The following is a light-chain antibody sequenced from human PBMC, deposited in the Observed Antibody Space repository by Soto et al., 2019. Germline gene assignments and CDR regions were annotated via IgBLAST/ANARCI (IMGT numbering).Light chain of an antibody. CDR1: QGIRRD. J-gene: IGKJ4*01. CDR2: AVS. Sequence: DIQMTQSPSSLSAPVGGRVTITCRASQGIRRDLGWYQQKPGKAPTRLIYAVSSLHSGVPSRFSGSGCGTEITLTISSLQPEDSATYYCLQHNSYPLTFGGGTKVEIK. CDR3: LQHNSYPLT. V-gene: IGKV1-17*01.